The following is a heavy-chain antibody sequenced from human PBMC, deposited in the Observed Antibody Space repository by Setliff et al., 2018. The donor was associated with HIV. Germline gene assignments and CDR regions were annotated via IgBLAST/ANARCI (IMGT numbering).Heavy chain of an antibody. D-gene: IGHD5-18*01. V-gene: IGHV1-58*02. CDR3: AVVGPAIAGHSYGGAFDI. CDR2: IVVGSGNT. J-gene: IGHJ3*02. CDR1: GFTFTTSA. Sequence: SVKVSCKASGFTFTTSAMQWVRQARGQRPEWIGWIVVGSGNTNYAQKFQGRVTITRDMSTSTAYMELARLRSDDTAVYYCAVVGPAIAGHSYGGAFDIWGQGTMVTVSS.